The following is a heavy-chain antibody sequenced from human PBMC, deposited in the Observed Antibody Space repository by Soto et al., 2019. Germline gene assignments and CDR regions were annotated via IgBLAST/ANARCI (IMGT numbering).Heavy chain of an antibody. V-gene: IGHV4-34*01. J-gene: IGHJ3*01. CDR1: GGSFSGYF. CDR2: VNHNGRN. Sequence: SETLSLTCAVYGGSFSGYFWNWIRQTPGKGLEWIGKVNHNGRNNYNPSLKSRVTISLDMSKNQISLKLTSVTAADTAVYYCARGGSSDWQVAFDFWGQGTMVTVSS. CDR3: ARGGSSDWQVAFDF. D-gene: IGHD6-19*01.